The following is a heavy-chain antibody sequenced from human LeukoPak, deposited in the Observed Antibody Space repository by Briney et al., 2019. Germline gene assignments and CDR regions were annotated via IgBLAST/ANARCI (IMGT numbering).Heavy chain of an antibody. CDR3: ATEVSGIGAKVIRCSGGSCVHYYYGMDV. V-gene: IGHV4-39*07. CDR1: GFTFSSYS. J-gene: IGHJ6*02. D-gene: IGHD2-15*01. Sequence: GSLRLSCAASGFTFSSYSMNWVRQPPGKGLEWIGSIYYSGSTYYNPSLKSRVTISVDTSKNQFSLKLSSVTAADTAVYYCATEVSGIGAKVIRCSGGSCVHYYYGMDVWGQGTTVTVSS. CDR2: IYYSGST.